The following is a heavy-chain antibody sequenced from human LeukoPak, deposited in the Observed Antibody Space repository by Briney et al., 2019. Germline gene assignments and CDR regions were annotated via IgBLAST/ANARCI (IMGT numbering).Heavy chain of an antibody. D-gene: IGHD3-10*01. CDR2: IYSGGST. CDR3: ARAPAEWFGELCPYYYGMDV. CDR1: GFTVSSNY. J-gene: IGHJ6*02. Sequence: SGGSLRLSCAASGFTVSSNYTSWVRQAPGKGLEWVSDIYSGGSTYYADSVKGRFTISRDNSKNTLYLQMNGLRAEDTAVYYCARAPAEWFGELCPYYYGMDVWGQGTTVTVSS. V-gene: IGHV3-66*01.